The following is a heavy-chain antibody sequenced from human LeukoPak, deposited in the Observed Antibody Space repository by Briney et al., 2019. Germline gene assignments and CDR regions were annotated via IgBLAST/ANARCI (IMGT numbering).Heavy chain of an antibody. Sequence: SRGSLRLSCAASGFTFSSYSINSVRQAPGKGLEWVSSISSSSSYIYYADSVRGRFTISRDNAKNSLYLQLNSLRAEDTAVYYCARGSHYYDSSGYYPWDYWGQGTLVTVSS. CDR3: ARGSHYYDSSGYYPWDY. CDR1: GFTFSSYS. V-gene: IGHV3-21*04. D-gene: IGHD3-22*01. J-gene: IGHJ4*02. CDR2: ISSSSSYI.